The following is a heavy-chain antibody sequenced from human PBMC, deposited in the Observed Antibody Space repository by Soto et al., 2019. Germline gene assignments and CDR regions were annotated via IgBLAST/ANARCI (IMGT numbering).Heavy chain of an antibody. CDR3: TRHGGATTLDDWYYFDY. D-gene: IGHD1-26*01. V-gene: IGHV3-73*01. J-gene: IGHJ4*02. CDR1: GFTFSGSA. CDR2: IRSKANSYAT. Sequence: GGSLRLSCAASGFTFSGSAMHWVRQASGKGLEWVGRIRSKANSYATAYAASVKGRFTISRDDSKNTAYLQMNSLKTEDTAVYYCTRHGGATTLDDWYYFDYWGQGTLVTVSS.